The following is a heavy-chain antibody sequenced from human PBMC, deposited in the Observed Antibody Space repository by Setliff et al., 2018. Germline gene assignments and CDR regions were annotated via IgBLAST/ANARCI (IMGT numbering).Heavy chain of an antibody. CDR2: IKSDGSST. J-gene: IGHJ4*02. CDR3: TRGEVWGTPTAGDF. CDR1: GFTFSAYW. Sequence: GGSLRLSCAAPGFTFSAYWMQWVRQAPGKGLVWVSRIKSDGSSTSYADSVKGRFTISRDDAKNTVYLQMNSLRAEDTAVYYCTRGEVWGTPTAGDFWGQGTLVTVSS. V-gene: IGHV3-74*01. D-gene: IGHD1-1*01.